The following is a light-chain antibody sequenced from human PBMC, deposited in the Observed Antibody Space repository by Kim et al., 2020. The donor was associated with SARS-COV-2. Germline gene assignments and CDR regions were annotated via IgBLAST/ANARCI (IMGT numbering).Light chain of an antibody. CDR2: DAS. V-gene: IGKV1-13*02. J-gene: IGKJ4*01. Sequence: SASVGDRVTISCRATQGISSALAWYQQKPGIGPKLLIFDASTLESGVPSRFSGSGSGTEFIITISSLQPEDFATYYCQQFNSYPLTFGGGTKLEI. CDR1: QGISSA. CDR3: QQFNSYPLT.